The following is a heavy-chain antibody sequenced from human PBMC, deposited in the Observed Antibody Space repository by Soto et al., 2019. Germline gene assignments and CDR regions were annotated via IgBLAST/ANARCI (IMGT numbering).Heavy chain of an antibody. D-gene: IGHD3-22*01. CDR1: GYTFTSYG. J-gene: IGHJ4*02. CDR3: ARGDYYDSSGYFYQTYSLDY. CDR2: ISAYNGNT. V-gene: IGHV1-18*01. Sequence: ASVKVSCKASGYTFTSYGISWVRQAPGQRLEWMGWISAYNGNTNYAQKLQGRVTMTTDTSTSTAYMELRSLRSEDTAVYYCARGDYYDSSGYFYQTYSLDYWGQGTLVTVSS.